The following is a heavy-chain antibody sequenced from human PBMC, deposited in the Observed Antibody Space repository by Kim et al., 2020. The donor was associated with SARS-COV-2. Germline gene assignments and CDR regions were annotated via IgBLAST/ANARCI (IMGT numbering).Heavy chain of an antibody. V-gene: IGHV4-30-2*05. J-gene: IGHJ6*03. CDR3: ARDTPTTYYYYMDV. D-gene: IGHD1-7*01. Sequence: NPSLKSRVTISVDTSKNQFSLKLSSVTAADTAVYYCARDTPTTYYYYMDVWGKGTTVTVSS.